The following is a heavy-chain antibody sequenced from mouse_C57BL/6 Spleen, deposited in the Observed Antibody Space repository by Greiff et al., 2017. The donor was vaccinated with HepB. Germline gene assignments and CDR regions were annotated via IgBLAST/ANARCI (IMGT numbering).Heavy chain of an antibody. J-gene: IGHJ3*01. CDR3: ARGYYGSSQAWFAY. Sequence: VQLKESVAELVRPGASVKLSCTASGFNIKNTYMHWVKQRPEQGLEWIGRIDPANGNTKYAPKFQGKATITADTSSNTANLQLNSLTSEDTDIYYCARGYYGSSQAWFAYWGQGTLVTVSA. D-gene: IGHD1-1*01. CDR1: GFNIKNTY. V-gene: IGHV14-3*01. CDR2: IDPANGNT.